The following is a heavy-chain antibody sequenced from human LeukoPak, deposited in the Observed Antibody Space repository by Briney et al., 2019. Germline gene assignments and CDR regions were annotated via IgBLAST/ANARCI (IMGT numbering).Heavy chain of an antibody. V-gene: IGHV4-30-4*08. D-gene: IGHD2-2*01. J-gene: IGHJ3*01. CDR1: GGSISSGDYY. CDR3: ARRGIRLPAANR. CDR2: IYYSGST. Sequence: SESLSLTCTVSGGSISSGDYYWSWIRQPPGKGREWIGYIYYSGSTYYNPSLKSRVTISVDTSKNQFSLKLSSVTAADTAVYYCARRGIRLPAANRWGQGTMVTVSS.